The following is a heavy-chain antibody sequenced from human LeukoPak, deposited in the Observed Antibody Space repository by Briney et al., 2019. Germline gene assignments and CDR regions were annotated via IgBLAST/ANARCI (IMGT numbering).Heavy chain of an antibody. CDR3: TKATYCTTTRCETASYYYYMDV. J-gene: IGHJ6*03. D-gene: IGHD2-2*01. CDR1: GFTFSSYA. V-gene: IGHV3-30-3*01. Sequence: GGSLRLSCAASGFTFSSYAMHWVRQAPGKGLEWVAVISYDGSNKYYADSVKGRFTISRDNSKNTLYLQMNSLRAEDTAVYYCTKATYCTTTRCETASYYYYMDVWGKGTTVTVSS. CDR2: ISYDGSNK.